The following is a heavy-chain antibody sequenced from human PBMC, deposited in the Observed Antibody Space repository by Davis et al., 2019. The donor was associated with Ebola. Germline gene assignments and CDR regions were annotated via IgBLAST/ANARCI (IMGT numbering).Heavy chain of an antibody. Sequence: WESLKTPCKGSGYSFTSYWIGWVRQMPGKGLEWIGIIYPGDSDTRYSPSFQGQVTISAAKSISTAYLQWSSLKASDTAMYYCAVRLSRITGYFDYWGQGTLVTVSS. V-gene: IGHV5-51*01. CDR1: GYSFTSYW. CDR3: AVRLSRITGYFDY. D-gene: IGHD3-16*01. CDR2: IYPGDSDT. J-gene: IGHJ4*02.